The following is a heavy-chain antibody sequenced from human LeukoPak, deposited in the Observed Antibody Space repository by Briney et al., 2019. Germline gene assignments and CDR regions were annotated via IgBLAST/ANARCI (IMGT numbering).Heavy chain of an antibody. V-gene: IGHV3-23*01. CDR1: GFTFSSYA. CDR3: AKVIRPHCSTTSCLFDF. J-gene: IGHJ4*02. CDR2: ISGSGSST. D-gene: IGHD2-2*01. Sequence: GGSLRLSCAASGFTFSSYAMSWVRQAPGEGLEWVSVISGSGSSTYYADSVKGRFTISRDNSKNTLYLQFSSLRAEDTAVYYCAKVIRPHCSTTSCLFDFWGQGTLVTVSS.